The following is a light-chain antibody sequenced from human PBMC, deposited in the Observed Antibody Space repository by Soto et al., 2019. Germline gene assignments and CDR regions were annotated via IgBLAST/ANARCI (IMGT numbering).Light chain of an antibody. V-gene: IGKV3-15*01. J-gene: IGKJ5*01. Sequence: EIVMTQSPATLSVSPGERATLSCRASQSVTSNLAWYQQKPGQAPRLLLYGTSTRAAVIPARFSGSGSGTEFTLTISSLKSEDFAVYYCQQYNNWLPITFGQGARLAI. CDR3: QQYNNWLPIT. CDR1: QSVTSN. CDR2: GTS.